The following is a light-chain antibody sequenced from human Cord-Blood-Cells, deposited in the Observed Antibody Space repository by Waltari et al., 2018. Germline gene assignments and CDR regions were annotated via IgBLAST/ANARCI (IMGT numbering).Light chain of an antibody. Sequence: EIVMTQSPATLSVSPGERATLSCRASQSVSSNLAWYQQKPGQAPRLLIYSSSIRATGIPARFSGSGSGTEFTLTISSLHSEDFAVYYFQQYNNWPRTFGQGTKVEIK. CDR3: QQYNNWPRT. CDR2: SSS. J-gene: IGKJ1*01. V-gene: IGKV3D-15*01. CDR1: QSVSSN.